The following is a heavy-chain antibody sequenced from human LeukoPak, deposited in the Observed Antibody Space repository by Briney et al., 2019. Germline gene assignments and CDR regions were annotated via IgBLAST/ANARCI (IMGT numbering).Heavy chain of an antibody. J-gene: IGHJ4*02. Sequence: TGGSLRLSCKASGFIFSNYAMSWVRQAPGKGLEWVSIITGSGGNSYYTDSVKGRFTLSRDNSKNTLFLQMNSLRAEDTAVYFYAKKSLWSGPFDYWGQGTLVTVFS. CDR3: AKKSLWSGPFDY. CDR1: GFIFSNYA. CDR2: ITGSGGNS. D-gene: IGHD3-3*01. V-gene: IGHV3-23*01.